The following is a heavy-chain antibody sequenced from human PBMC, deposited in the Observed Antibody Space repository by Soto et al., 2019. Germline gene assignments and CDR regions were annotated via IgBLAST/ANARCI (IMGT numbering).Heavy chain of an antibody. V-gene: IGHV1-8*01. J-gene: IGHJ4*02. CDR2: MNPNSGNT. D-gene: IGHD6-19*01. CDR3: ARDREGSGWYSDY. CDR1: GYTFTSYD. Sequence: ASVKVSCKASGYTFTSYDINWVRQATGQGLEWMGWMNPNSGNTGYAQKFQGRVTMTRDTSTSTVYMELSSLRSEDTAVYYCARDREGSGWYSDYWGQGTLVTVSS.